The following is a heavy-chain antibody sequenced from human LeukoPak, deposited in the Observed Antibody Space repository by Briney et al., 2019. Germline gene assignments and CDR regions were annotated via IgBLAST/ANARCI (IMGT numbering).Heavy chain of an antibody. CDR1: GGSISSYY. J-gene: IGHJ5*02. D-gene: IGHD3-3*01. CDR2: IYYSGST. CDR3: AKTITIFGVAPFNWFDP. Sequence: SETLSLTCTVSGGSISSYYWSWIRQPPGKGLEWIGYIYYSGSTNYNPSLKSRVTISVDTSKNQFSLRLSSVTAADTAVYYCAKTITIFGVAPFNWFDPWGQGTLVTASS. V-gene: IGHV4-59*01.